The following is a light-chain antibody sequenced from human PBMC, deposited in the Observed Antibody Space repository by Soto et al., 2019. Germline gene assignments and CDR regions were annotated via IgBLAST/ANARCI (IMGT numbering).Light chain of an antibody. J-gene: IGKJ1*01. CDR3: QQYNTWTSIT. CDR1: ESVSSN. Sequence: EIVLTQSPGTLSLSPGERATLSCRASESVSSNLAWYQQKPGQAPRLLIYDTSTRATGIPARFSGSGSGTEFTLTISSLQSEDFAVYYCQQYNTWTSITFGQGTKVDI. V-gene: IGKV3-15*01. CDR2: DTS.